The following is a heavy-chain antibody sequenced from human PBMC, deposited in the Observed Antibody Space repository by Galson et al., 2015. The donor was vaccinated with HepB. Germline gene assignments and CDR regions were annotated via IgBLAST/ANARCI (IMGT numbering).Heavy chain of an antibody. J-gene: IGHJ5*02. CDR3: AKDPHGGHCSSTSCYFGYVFDP. D-gene: IGHD2-2*01. CDR1: GFTFSSYG. Sequence: SLRLSCAASGFTFSSYGMHWVRQAPGKGLEWVAVISYDGSNKYYADSVKGRYTISRDNSKNTLYLQMNSLRAEDAAVYYCAKDPHGGHCSSTSCYFGYVFDPWGQGTLVTVSS. CDR2: ISYDGSNK. V-gene: IGHV3-30*18.